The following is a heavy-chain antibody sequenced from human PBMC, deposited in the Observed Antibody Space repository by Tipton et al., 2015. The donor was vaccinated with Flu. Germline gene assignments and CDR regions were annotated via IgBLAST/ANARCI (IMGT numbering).Heavy chain of an antibody. V-gene: IGHV4-38-2*01. CDR1: GDSIGSGYF. Sequence: LRLSCSVSGDSIGSGYFWAWIRQSPGQGLEWIGNVHRSGHPYYNPSLKSRVAMSVARSNDQFSLRLTSVTAADTAVYFCARRTFSNYVSEPKNWFDFWGQGTLVTVSS. J-gene: IGHJ5*01. D-gene: IGHD4-11*01. CDR3: ARRTFSNYVSEPKNWFDF. CDR2: VHRSGHP.